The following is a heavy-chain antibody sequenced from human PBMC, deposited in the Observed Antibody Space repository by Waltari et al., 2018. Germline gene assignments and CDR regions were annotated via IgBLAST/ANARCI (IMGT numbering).Heavy chain of an antibody. CDR2: WDPEDGST. J-gene: IGHJ6*03. CDR1: GYTLTELS. D-gene: IGHD6-13*01. CDR3: ARETRDSSSWPPYYYYYYMDV. Sequence: QVQLVQSGAEVKKPGASVKVSCKVSGYTLTELSMHWVRQAPGKGLEWMGGWDPEDGSTIYAQKFKGRVTMTEDTATDTAYMELSRLRSDDAAVYYCARETRDSSSWPPYYYYYYMDVWGKGTTVTVSS. V-gene: IGHV1-24*01.